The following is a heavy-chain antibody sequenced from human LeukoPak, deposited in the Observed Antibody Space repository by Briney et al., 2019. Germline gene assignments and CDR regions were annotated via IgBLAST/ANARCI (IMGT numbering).Heavy chain of an antibody. D-gene: IGHD6-13*01. CDR2: IYHSGST. V-gene: IGHV4-59*01. J-gene: IGHJ4*02. CDR3: ATGYSSTWYYFDY. Sequence: SETLSLTCTVSGDSISSYYRSWIRQPPGKGLEWIGYIYHSGSTNYNPSLESRVTISADTSKDQFSLKLASVTAADTAVYYCATGYSSTWYYFDYWGQGTLVTVSS. CDR1: GDSISSYY.